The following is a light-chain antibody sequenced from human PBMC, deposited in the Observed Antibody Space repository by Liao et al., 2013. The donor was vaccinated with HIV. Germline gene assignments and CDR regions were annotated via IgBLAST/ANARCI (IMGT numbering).Light chain of an antibody. CDR3: QVWDSSSDHLYV. CDR1: SIGSKS. CDR2: HDT. J-gene: IGLJ1*01. Sequence: SYELTQPSSLSVAPGKTARMTCGGNSIGSKSVHWYQQKPGQAPVLVISHDTDRPSGIPARFSASNSGNTATLTISRVEAGDEADYYCQVWDSSSDHLYVFGTGTKVTVL. V-gene: IGLV3-21*01.